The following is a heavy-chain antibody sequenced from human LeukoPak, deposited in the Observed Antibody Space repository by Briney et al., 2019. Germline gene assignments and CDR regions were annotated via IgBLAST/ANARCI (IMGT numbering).Heavy chain of an antibody. CDR2: ISWNGGGT. V-gene: IGHV3-20*04. CDR1: GFTFGDYG. Sequence: GGSLRLSCAASGFTFGDYGMSWVRQAPGKGLEWVSGISWNGGGTGYADSVKGRFTISRDNAKNSLYLQMNSLRAEDTALYYCAKDLNSHRSPTFDYWGQGTLVTVSS. J-gene: IGHJ4*02. D-gene: IGHD2/OR15-2a*01. CDR3: AKDLNSHRSPTFDY.